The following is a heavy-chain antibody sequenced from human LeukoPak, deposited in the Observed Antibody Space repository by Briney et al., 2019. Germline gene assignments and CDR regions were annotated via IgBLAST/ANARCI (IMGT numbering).Heavy chain of an antibody. CDR2: IYTSGST. CDR1: GGSISSGSYY. Sequence: SETLSLTCTVSGGSISSGSYYWSWIRQPAGKGLEWIGRIYTSGSTNYNPSLKSRVTISVDTCKNQFSLKLSSVTAADTAVYYCARVLGDYGIGYWGQGTLVTVSS. J-gene: IGHJ4*02. CDR3: ARVLGDYGIGY. D-gene: IGHD4-17*01. V-gene: IGHV4-61*02.